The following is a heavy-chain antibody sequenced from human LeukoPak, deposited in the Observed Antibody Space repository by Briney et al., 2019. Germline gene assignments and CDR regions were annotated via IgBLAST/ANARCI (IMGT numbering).Heavy chain of an antibody. V-gene: IGHV4-39*01. CDR3: ARARNYYDSSGYYYTFDY. J-gene: IGHJ4*02. CDR2: IYYSGST. D-gene: IGHD3-22*01. CDR1: GGSISSSNYY. Sequence: PSETLSLTCTVSGGSISSSNYYWGWIRQPPGKGLEWIGSIYYSGSTYYNPSLKSRVTISVDTSKNQFSLKLSSVTAADTAVYYCARARNYYDSSGYYYTFDYWGQGTLVTVSS.